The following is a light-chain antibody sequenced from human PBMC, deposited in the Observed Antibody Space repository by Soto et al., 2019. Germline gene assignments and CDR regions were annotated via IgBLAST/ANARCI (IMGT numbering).Light chain of an antibody. V-gene: IGLV1-40*01. J-gene: IGLJ1*01. CDR2: GNT. CDR1: SSNIGAGYD. Sequence: AMLTQPRSVCGAPWQRITISCTGSSSNIGAGYDVHWYQQRPGTAPKLLIFGNTNRPSGVPDRFSGSKSGTSASLAITGLQAEDEGDYYCQSYDSTLSARYVFGTGPKVTVL. CDR3: QSYDSTLSARYV.